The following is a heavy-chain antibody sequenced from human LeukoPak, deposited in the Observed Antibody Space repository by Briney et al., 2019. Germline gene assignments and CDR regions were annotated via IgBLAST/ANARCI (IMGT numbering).Heavy chain of an antibody. D-gene: IGHD7-27*01. CDR2: IYHSPST. J-gene: IGHJ4*01. V-gene: IGHV4-38-2*02. Sequence: SEALSLTCSVSGYSISSGYYWGWIRQPPGTGLEWIATIYHSPSTYYNPSLKSRVTISVDTSRNRFSLKVNSVTAADTAVYYCARVSASWGFDFWGHGALVTVSS. CDR1: GYSISSGYY. CDR3: ARVSASWGFDF.